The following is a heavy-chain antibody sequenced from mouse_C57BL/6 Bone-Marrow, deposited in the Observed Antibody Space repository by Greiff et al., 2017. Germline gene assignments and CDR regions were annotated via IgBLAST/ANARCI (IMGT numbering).Heavy chain of an antibody. CDR3: AKYGLFAY. CDR2: ISSGSSTI. D-gene: IGHD1-1*02. J-gene: IGHJ3*01. Sequence: EVKLVESGGGLVKPGGSLQLSCAASGFTFSDSGMHWVRQAPEKGLEWVAYISSGSSTIYYADTVKGRFTISRDNAKNTLFLQMTSLRSEDTAMYYCAKYGLFAYWGQGTLVTVSA. CDR1: GFTFSDSG. V-gene: IGHV5-17*01.